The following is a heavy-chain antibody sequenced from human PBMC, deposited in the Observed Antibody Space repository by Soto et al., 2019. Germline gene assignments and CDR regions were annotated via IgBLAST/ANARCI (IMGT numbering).Heavy chain of an antibody. CDR1: GFTFSNAW. CDR2: IKSKTDGGTT. CDR3: TTAYYDILTGYSQLPDYYYGMDV. V-gene: IGHV3-15*07. J-gene: IGHJ6*02. Sequence: PGGSLSLSCAASGFTFSNAWMNWVRQAPGKGLEWVGRIKSKTDGGTTDYAAPVKGRFTISRDDSKNTLYLQMNSLKTEDTAVYYCTTAYYDILTGYSQLPDYYYGMDVWGQGTTVTVSS. D-gene: IGHD3-9*01.